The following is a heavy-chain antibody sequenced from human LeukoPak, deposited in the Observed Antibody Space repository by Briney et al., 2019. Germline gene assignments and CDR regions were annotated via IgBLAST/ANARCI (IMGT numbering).Heavy chain of an antibody. Sequence: ASVTVSCKASGYRFSIFGINWMRQAPGQGLEWMGWISAYNGDTNYAQNLQGRVTMTTDTSTSTAYMELRSLRSDDTAVYYCARTYSSYSSSSEFDYWGQGTLVTVSS. D-gene: IGHD6-13*01. J-gene: IGHJ4*02. CDR2: ISAYNGDT. V-gene: IGHV1-18*01. CDR3: ARTYSSYSSSSEFDY. CDR1: GYRFSIFG.